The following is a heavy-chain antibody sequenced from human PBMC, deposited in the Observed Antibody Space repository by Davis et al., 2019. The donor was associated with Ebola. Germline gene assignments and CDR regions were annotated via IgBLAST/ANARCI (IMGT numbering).Heavy chain of an antibody. D-gene: IGHD5-12*01. CDR3: ARDAGWLRSNWFDP. J-gene: IGHJ5*02. V-gene: IGHV4-31*03. CDR2: IYYSGST. Sequence: MPSETLSLTCTVSGGSISSGGYYWSWIRQHPGKGLEWIGYIYYSGSTYYNPSLKSRVTISVDKSKNQFSLKLSSVTAADTAVYYCARDAGWLRSNWFDPWGQGTLVTVSS. CDR1: GGSISSGGYY.